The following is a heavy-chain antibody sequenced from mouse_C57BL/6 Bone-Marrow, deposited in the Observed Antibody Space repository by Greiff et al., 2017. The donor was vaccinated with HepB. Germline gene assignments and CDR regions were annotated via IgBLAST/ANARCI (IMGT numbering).Heavy chain of an antibody. J-gene: IGHJ2*01. Sequence: QVQLKESGAELARPGASVKMSCKASGYTFTSYTMHWVKQRPGQGLEWIGYINPSSGYTKYNQKFKDKATLTADKSSSTAYMQLSSLTSEDSAVYYCAVVHFDYWGQGTTLTVSS. CDR2: INPSSGYT. CDR3: AVVHFDY. D-gene: IGHD1-1*01. CDR1: GYTFTSYT. V-gene: IGHV1-4*01.